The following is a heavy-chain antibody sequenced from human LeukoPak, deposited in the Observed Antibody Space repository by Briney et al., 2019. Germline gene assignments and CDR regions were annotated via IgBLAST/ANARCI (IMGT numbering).Heavy chain of an antibody. D-gene: IGHD3-3*01. Sequence: ASVTVSCTASGYTFTGYYMHWVRQAPGQGLEWMGWINPNSGGTNYAQKFQGRVTMTRDTSISTAYMELSRLRSDDTAVYYCARDSVFWSGRTSGKIDYWGQGTLVTVSS. J-gene: IGHJ4*02. CDR3: ARDSVFWSGRTSGKIDY. CDR2: INPNSGGT. V-gene: IGHV1-2*02. CDR1: GYTFTGYY.